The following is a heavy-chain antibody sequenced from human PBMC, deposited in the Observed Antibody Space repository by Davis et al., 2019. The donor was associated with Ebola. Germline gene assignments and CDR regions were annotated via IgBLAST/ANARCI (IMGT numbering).Heavy chain of an antibody. CDR1: GFTFSSYG. CDR3: AVGRNRDY. CDR2: ISYDGSNK. D-gene: IGHD1-14*01. J-gene: IGHJ4*02. V-gene: IGHV3-30*03. Sequence: GESLKISCAASGFTFSSYGMHWVRQAPGKGLEWVAVISYDGSNKYYADSVKGRFTISRDNSKNTLYLQMNSLRAEDTAVYYCAVGRNRDYWGQGTLVTVSS.